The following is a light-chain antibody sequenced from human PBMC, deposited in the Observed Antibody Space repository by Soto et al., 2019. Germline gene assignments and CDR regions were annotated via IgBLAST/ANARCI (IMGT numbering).Light chain of an antibody. J-gene: IGKJ2*01. CDR1: QSISSS. Sequence: EIVLTQSPATLSLSPGERATLFCRASQSISSSLAWYQHKSGQAPRLLIYDASNRATDIPARFSGGGSGTDFTLTSSSLEPEDFAVYYCQQRSQWPPTLGQGTKMEIK. V-gene: IGKV3-11*01. CDR3: QQRSQWPPT. CDR2: DAS.